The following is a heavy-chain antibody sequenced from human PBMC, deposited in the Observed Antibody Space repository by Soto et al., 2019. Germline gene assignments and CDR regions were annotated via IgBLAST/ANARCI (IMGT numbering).Heavy chain of an antibody. CDR1: GYTFTSYA. CDR3: ARDYLGGGYCSGGSCYTNWFDP. V-gene: IGHV1-3*01. CDR2: INAGNGNT. D-gene: IGHD2-15*01. J-gene: IGHJ5*02. Sequence: QVQLVQSGAEVKKPGASVKVSCKASGYTFTSYAMHWVRQAPGQRLEWMGWINAGNGNTKYSQKCQGRVIITRDTSASTAYMELSSLRSEDTAVYYCARDYLGGGYCSGGSCYTNWFDPWGQGTLVTVSS.